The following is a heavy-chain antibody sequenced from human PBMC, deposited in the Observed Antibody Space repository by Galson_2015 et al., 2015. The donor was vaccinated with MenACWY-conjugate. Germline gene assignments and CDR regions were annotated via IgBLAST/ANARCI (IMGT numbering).Heavy chain of an antibody. J-gene: IGHJ4*02. CDR1: GSTFSTYW. Sequence: SLRLSCAASGSTFSTYWMSWVRQAPGKGLEWVANIKPDGSEKHYVDSVKGRFTISRDNAKNSLFLEMNSLRAEDTAVYYCARGAWSYGGWGQGTLVTVSS. D-gene: IGHD1-26*01. CDR2: IKPDGSEK. CDR3: ARGAWSYGG. V-gene: IGHV3-7*03.